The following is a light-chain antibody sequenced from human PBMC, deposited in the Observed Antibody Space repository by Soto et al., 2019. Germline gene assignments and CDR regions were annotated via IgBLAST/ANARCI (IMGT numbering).Light chain of an antibody. J-gene: IGKJ3*01. CDR2: AAS. CDR3: QQYNSWPLT. CDR1: QSVNSN. V-gene: IGKV3-15*01. Sequence: EIVMTQSPVTRSVSPGERATLSCRASQSVNSNLAWYQQKPGQAPRLLIYAASTGATGIPARFSGSGSGSDLTLPISSLQSEDFAVYYCQQYNSWPLTFGTGTKVDIK.